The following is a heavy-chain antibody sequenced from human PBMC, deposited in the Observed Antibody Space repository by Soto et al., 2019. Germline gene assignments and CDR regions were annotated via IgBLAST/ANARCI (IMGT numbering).Heavy chain of an antibody. V-gene: IGHV3-23*01. CDR2: VSGSGGST. Sequence: EVQLLESGGGLVQPGGSLRLSCAASGFTFSSYAMSWVRQAPGKGLEWGSAVSGSGGSTYYADSVKGRFTISRDNSKNTLYLQMNSLRAEDTAVYYCAKTMAGYDFWSGYLVLRDYYFDYWGQGTLVTVSS. J-gene: IGHJ4*02. CDR3: AKTMAGYDFWSGYLVLRDYYFDY. CDR1: GFTFSSYA. D-gene: IGHD3-3*01.